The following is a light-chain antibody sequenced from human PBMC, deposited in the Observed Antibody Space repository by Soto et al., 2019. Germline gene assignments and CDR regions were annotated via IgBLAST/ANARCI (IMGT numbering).Light chain of an antibody. Sequence: DIVITQSPYSLAVSLGERATINCKSSRSVFYTSDNKNYLAWYQQKPGQPPKLLIYWASTRESGVPDRFSGSGSGTDFTLTISSLQAEDVAVYYCQQHSSTPITFGQGTRLEIK. CDR3: QQHSSTPIT. CDR2: WAS. CDR1: RSVFYTSDNKNY. J-gene: IGKJ5*01. V-gene: IGKV4-1*01.